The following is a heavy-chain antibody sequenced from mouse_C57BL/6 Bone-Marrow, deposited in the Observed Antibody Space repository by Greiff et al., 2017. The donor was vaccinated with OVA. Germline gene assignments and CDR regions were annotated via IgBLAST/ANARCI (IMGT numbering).Heavy chain of an antibody. CDR3: ARGRGVPFDY. J-gene: IGHJ2*01. V-gene: IGHV1-7*01. CDR2: INPSSGYT. CDR1: GYTFTSYW. Sequence: VQLQESGAELAKPGASVKLSCKASGYTFTSYWMHWVKQRPGQGLEWIGYINPSSGYTKYNQKFKDKATLTAAKSSSTAYMQLSSLTYEDSAVYYCARGRGVPFDYWGQGTTLTVSS.